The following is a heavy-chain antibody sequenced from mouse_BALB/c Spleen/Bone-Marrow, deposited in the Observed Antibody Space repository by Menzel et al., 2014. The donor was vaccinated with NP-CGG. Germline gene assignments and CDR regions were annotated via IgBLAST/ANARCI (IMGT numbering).Heavy chain of an antibody. CDR1: GYSIASDYA. D-gene: IGHD2-1*01. CDR3: AHILYYGAMDY. V-gene: IGHV3-2*02. CDR2: ISYSGSI. J-gene: IGHJ4*01. Sequence: ESGPGLVKPSQSLSLTCTVTGYSIASDYAWNWIRQFPGNKLEWMGYISYSGSISYNPSLKSRISVTRDTSKNQFFLQLNSVTTEDTATYCCAHILYYGAMDYWGQGTSVTVSS.